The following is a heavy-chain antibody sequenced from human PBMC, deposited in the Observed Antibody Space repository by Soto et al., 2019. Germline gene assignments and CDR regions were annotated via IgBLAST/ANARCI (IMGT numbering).Heavy chain of an antibody. V-gene: IGHV2-5*02. CDR3: ARLYLAASGTRYYFDY. Sequence: QITLTESGPPLVKPTQTLTLTCTFSGFSFSTSAVGGGWIRQPPGKALEWLALISWDDDKRYSPFLKSRLTITEDTSTNQVVLTLTNMDPVDTGTYYCARLYLAASGTRYYFDYWGQGTLVTVSS. D-gene: IGHD6-13*01. J-gene: IGHJ4*02. CDR1: GFSFSTSAVG. CDR2: ISWDDDK.